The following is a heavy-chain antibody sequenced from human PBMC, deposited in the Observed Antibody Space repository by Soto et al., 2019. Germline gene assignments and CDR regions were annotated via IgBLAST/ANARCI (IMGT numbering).Heavy chain of an antibody. CDR2: ISYDGSNK. V-gene: IGHV3-30*03. Sequence: SLRLSCAASGFTFSSYGMHWVRQAPGKGLEWVAVISYDGSNKYYADSVKGRFTISRDNSKNTLYLQMNSLRAEDTAVYYCATGYYDILTGSNLFDYWGQGTLVTVSS. CDR1: GFTFSSYG. D-gene: IGHD3-9*01. J-gene: IGHJ4*02. CDR3: ATGYYDILTGSNLFDY.